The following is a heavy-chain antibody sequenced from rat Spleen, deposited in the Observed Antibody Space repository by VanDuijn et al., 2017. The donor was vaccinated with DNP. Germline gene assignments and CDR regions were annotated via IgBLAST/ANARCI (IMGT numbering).Heavy chain of an antibody. V-gene: IGHV2S30*01. Sequence: QVQLRESGPGLVQPSQTLSLTCTVSGFSLTGNNVHWVRQPPGKGLEWMGRMRYDGDTYYNSTLTSRLSISRDTSKNQVLLKMNSLQTDDTAVYYCAELWMFDYWGQGVMVTVSS. CDR1: GFSLTGNN. CDR2: MRYDGDT. J-gene: IGHJ2*01. CDR3: AELWMFDY. D-gene: IGHD1-3*01.